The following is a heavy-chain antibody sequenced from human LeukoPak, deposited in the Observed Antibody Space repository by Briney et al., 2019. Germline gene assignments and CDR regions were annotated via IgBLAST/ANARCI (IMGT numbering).Heavy chain of an antibody. V-gene: IGHV3-7*01. CDR1: GFIFSDFW. J-gene: IGHJ4*02. Sequence: GGSLRLSCTASGFIFSDFWMSWVRQAPGEGLEWVANIRQDGGAKNYVDSVKGRYTISRDNAKNSLYLQMNSLRAEDTAVYYCARDLAISHWGQGTLVTVSS. CDR2: IRQDGGAK. CDR3: ARDLAISH. D-gene: IGHD3-9*01.